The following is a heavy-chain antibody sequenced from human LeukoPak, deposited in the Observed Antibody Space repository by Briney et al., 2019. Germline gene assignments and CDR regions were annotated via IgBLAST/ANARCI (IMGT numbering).Heavy chain of an antibody. J-gene: IGHJ5*02. CDR3: ASARSTVGKEFDP. CDR1: GASISSSPYS. CDR2: ITSSGNT. V-gene: IGHV4-61*02. D-gene: IGHD4-23*01. Sequence: SETLSLTCTVSGASISSSPYSWSWIRQPAGRGLEWIGRITSSGNTKYNPSLKSRLTISFDTSKNHFSLKLTSVTAADTAVYYCASARSTVGKEFDPWGQGTLVTVSS.